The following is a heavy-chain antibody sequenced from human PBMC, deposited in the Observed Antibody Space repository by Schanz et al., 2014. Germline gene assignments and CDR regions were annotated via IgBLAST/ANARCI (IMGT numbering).Heavy chain of an antibody. J-gene: IGHJ3*01. V-gene: IGHV3-23*01. CDR3: ARDGGRDGYNLAFDV. Sequence: EVQLLESGGGLVQPGGSLRLSCSASGFTFSTYAMSWARQTPGKGLEWVSSITTGGNTYYRDSVKGRFIVSRDNSKNTLYLEMNSLRAEDTAVYFCARDGGRDGYNLAFDVWGQGTLVTVSS. CDR1: GFTFSTYA. CDR2: ITTGGNT. D-gene: IGHD5-12*01.